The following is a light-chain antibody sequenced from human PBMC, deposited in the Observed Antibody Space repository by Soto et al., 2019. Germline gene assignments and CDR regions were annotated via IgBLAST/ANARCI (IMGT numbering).Light chain of an antibody. V-gene: IGLV2-14*01. CDR1: RSDAGGYND. CDR2: EVS. J-gene: IGLJ1*01. CDR3: SSYTSSYIYV. Sequence: QSALAEPASVSGSPGQSITISCTGSRSDAGGYNDVSWYQQYPGKAPSLMIYEVSNRPSGVSDRFSGSKSGNTASLPISGLQAEDEADYYCSSYTSSYIYVFGTGTKVTVL.